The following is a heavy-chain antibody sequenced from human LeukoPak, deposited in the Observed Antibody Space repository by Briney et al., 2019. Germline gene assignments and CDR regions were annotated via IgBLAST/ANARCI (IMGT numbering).Heavy chain of an antibody. D-gene: IGHD6-13*01. V-gene: IGHV3-33*01. J-gene: IGHJ6*02. CDR3: ARVSHSSSWYLNYYYYYGMDV. Sequence: GRSLRLSCAASGFTFSSYGMHWVRQAPGKGLEWVAVIWYDGSNKYYADSVKGRFTISSDNSKNTLYLQMNSLRAEDTAVYYCARVSHSSSWYLNYYYYYGMDVWGQGTTVTVSS. CDR2: IWYDGSNK. CDR1: GFTFSSYG.